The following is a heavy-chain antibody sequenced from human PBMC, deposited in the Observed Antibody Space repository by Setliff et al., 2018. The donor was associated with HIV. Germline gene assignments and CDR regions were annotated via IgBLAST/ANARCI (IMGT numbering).Heavy chain of an antibody. Sequence: ASVKVSCKASGGTSSTHAMNWARQAPGQGLEWMGQIISILEITDYAQKFQGRLTITADEPTNTIYMELSGLRSEDTAVYYCAGPRGDEAFDIWGQGTMVTVS. CDR3: AGPRGDEAFDI. J-gene: IGHJ3*02. CDR1: GGTSSTHA. CDR2: IISILEIT. V-gene: IGHV1-69*10. D-gene: IGHD3-10*01.